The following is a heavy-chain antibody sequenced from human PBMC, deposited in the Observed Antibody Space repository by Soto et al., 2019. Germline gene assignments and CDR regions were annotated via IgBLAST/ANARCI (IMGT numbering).Heavy chain of an antibody. Sequence: SETLSLTYTVSGGSITGYYWSWIRQPPGKGPGWIGNIHYSGSTNYNPSLKSRVTISVDTSKNQFSLRLSSVTAAETAVYYCARDKITGLFDYWGQGTLVTVSS. D-gene: IGHD2-8*02. CDR1: GGSITGYY. CDR3: ARDKITGLFDY. CDR2: IHYSGST. J-gene: IGHJ4*02. V-gene: IGHV4-59*12.